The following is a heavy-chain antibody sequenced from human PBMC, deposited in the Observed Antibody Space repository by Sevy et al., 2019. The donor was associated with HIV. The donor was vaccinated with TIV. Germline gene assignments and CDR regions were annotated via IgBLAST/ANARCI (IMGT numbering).Heavy chain of an antibody. CDR3: ARSGGYSDYGMDV. V-gene: IGHV3-13*05. Sequence: GGSLRLSCVASGFTFSSYDMHWVRQVTGKGLEWVSAVGPAGDPFYPGSVKGRFTISRENAKNSFYLQMNSLRAGDTAVYYCARSGGYSDYGMDVWGQGTTVTVSS. J-gene: IGHJ6*02. CDR2: VGPAGDP. CDR1: GFTFSSYD. D-gene: IGHD5-12*01.